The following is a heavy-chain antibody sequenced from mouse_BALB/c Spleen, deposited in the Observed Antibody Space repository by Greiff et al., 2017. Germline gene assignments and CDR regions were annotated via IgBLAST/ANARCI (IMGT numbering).Heavy chain of an antibody. CDR1: GFAFSSYD. J-gene: IGHJ4*01. D-gene: IGHD2-12*01. CDR3: ARNDDAMDY. CDR2: ISSGGGST. V-gene: IGHV5-12-1*01. Sequence: EVKLVESGGGLVKPGGSLKLSCAASGFAFSSYDMSWVRQTPEKRLEWVAYISSGGGSTYYPDTVKGRFTISRDNAKNTLYLQMSSLKSEDTAMYYCARNDDAMDYWGQGTSVTVSS.